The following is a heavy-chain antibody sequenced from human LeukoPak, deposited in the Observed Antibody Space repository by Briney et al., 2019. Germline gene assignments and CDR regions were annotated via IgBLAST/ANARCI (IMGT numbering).Heavy chain of an antibody. J-gene: IGHJ4*02. Sequence: GGSLRLSCAASGFTFSSYWMHWVRQAPGKGLEWVAFIRYDGTNKYYADSVKGRFTISRDTSKNTLYLQMNSLRTEDTAVYYCAKDLGSSGCFDYWGQGTLVTVSS. CDR2: IRYDGTNK. CDR3: AKDLGSSGCFDY. V-gene: IGHV3-30*02. D-gene: IGHD6-19*01. CDR1: GFTFSSYW.